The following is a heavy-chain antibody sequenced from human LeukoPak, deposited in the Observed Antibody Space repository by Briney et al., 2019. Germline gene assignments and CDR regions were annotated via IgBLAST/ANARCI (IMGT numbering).Heavy chain of an antibody. J-gene: IGHJ6*02. CDR2: INTNTGNP. D-gene: IGHD3-22*01. CDR3: AREVFGYYDSSGYYYYYYGMDV. Sequence: ASVKVSCKASGYTFTNYAMNWVRQAPGQGLEWMGWINTNTGNPTYAQGFTGRFVFSLDTSVSTAYLQISSLKAEDTAVYYCAREVFGYYDSSGYYYYYYGMDVWGQGTTVTVSS. CDR1: GYTFTNYA. V-gene: IGHV7-4-1*02.